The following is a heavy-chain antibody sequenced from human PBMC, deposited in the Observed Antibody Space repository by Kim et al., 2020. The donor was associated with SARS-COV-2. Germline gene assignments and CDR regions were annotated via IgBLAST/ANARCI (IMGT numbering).Heavy chain of an antibody. CDR3: ARYNSGSRRFDP. Sequence: YNPSLKSRVTISVDTSKNQFSLKLSSVTAADTAVYYCARYNSGSRRFDPWGQGTLVTVSS. V-gene: IGHV4-59*01. J-gene: IGHJ5*02. D-gene: IGHD3-10*01.